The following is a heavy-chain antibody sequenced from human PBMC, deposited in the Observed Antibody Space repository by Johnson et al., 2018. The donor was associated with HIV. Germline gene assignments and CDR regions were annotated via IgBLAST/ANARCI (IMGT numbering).Heavy chain of an antibody. CDR3: AKDRPPSGIRVGASTHDAFDI. D-gene: IGHD1-26*01. J-gene: IGHJ3*02. Sequence: QMLLVESGGGRAKPGGSLRLSCAVSRFTFSDYYMTWIRQAPGKGLEWVSYISSSGNTIYYADSVKGRFTISRDNSKNTLYLQMNSLRAEDTAVYYCAKDRPPSGIRVGASTHDAFDIWGQGTMVTVSS. CDR2: ISSSGNTI. V-gene: IGHV3-11*01. CDR1: RFTFSDYY.